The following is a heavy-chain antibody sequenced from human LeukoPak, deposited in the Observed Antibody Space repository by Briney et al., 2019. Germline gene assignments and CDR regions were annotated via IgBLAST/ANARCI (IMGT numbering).Heavy chain of an antibody. V-gene: IGHV4-59*08. CDR1: GGSISNYF. D-gene: IGHD6-13*01. CDR2: VHYTGST. J-gene: IGHJ2*01. Sequence: SETLSLTCIVSGGSISNYFWSWIRQPPGKGLEWIGYVHYTGSTNYNPSLKSRATISVDTSEKQFSLKLSSVTATDTAVYYCARPAAGQGGDWYFDLWGRGTLVTVSS. CDR3: ARPAAGQGGDWYFDL.